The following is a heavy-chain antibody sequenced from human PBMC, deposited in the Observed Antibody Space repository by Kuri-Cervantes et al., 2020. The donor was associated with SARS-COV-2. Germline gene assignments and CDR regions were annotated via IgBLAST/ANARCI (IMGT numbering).Heavy chain of an antibody. Sequence: ASVKVSCKASGYTFTSYGISWVRQAPGQGLEWMGWISAYNGNTNYAQKLQGRVTMTTDTSTSTAYMELRSLRSDDTAVYYCARDISRHYCSSTSCYSDDDYYYGMDVWGQGTTVTVS. D-gene: IGHD2-2*02. V-gene: IGHV1-18*04. J-gene: IGHJ6*02. CDR3: ARDISRHYCSSTSCYSDDDYYYGMDV. CDR1: GYTFTSYG. CDR2: ISAYNGNT.